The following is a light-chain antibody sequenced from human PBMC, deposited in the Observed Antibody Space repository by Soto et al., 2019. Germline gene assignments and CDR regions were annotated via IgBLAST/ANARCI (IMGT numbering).Light chain of an antibody. CDR2: EGS. CDR3: CSYAGSSTYV. Sequence: SALTKPASGSGSPGQSSTISSTRTSSDVGSYNLVSWYQQHPGKAPKLMIYEGSKRPSGVSNRFSGSKSGNTASLTISGLQAEDEADYYCCSYAGSSTYVFGTGTKVTVL. J-gene: IGLJ1*01. V-gene: IGLV2-23*01. CDR1: SSDVGSYNL.